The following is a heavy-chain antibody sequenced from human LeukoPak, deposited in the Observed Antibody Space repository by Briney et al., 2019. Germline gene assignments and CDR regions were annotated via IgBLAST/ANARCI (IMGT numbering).Heavy chain of an antibody. CDR3: ARRGSGYDYNWFDP. Sequence: GGSLRLSCAASGFTFSSYAMHWVRQAPGKGLEWVAVISYDGSNKYYADSVKGRFAISRDNSKNTLYLQMNSLRAEDTAVYYCARRGSGYDYNWFDPWGQGTLVTVSS. D-gene: IGHD5-12*01. CDR2: ISYDGSNK. J-gene: IGHJ5*02. V-gene: IGHV3-30*09. CDR1: GFTFSSYA.